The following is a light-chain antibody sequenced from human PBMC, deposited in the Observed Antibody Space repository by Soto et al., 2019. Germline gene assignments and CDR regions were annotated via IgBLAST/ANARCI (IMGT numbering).Light chain of an antibody. J-gene: IGKJ5*01. V-gene: IGKV3-20*01. CDR1: QSVSNNY. CDR3: QRYGNSPIT. CDR2: GVF. Sequence: EIVLTQSPGTLSLSPGERATLSCRASQSVSNNYLAWYQQKPGQAPRLLIYGVFNRATGIQDRFSGSGSETDFNLTISRLEPEDFAVYYCQRYGNSPITFGQGTRLEMK.